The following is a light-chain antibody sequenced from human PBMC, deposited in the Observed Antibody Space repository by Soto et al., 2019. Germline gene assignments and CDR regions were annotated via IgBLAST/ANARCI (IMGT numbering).Light chain of an antibody. J-gene: IGLJ2*01. CDR2: RNN. CDR1: SSNIGSNY. V-gene: IGLV1-47*01. Sequence: QSVLTQPPSASGTPGQRVTISCSGSSSNIGSNYVYWYQQLPGTAPKLLIYRNNQRPSGVPDRFSGSKSGTSDSLAISGLRSEDEADYYCAAWDDSLSGVVFGGGTQLTVL. CDR3: AAWDDSLSGVV.